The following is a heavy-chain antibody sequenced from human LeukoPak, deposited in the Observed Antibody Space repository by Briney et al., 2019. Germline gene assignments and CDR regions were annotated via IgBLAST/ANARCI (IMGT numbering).Heavy chain of an antibody. Sequence: SETLSLTCTVSGGSISSSSYYWGRIRQPPGKGLEWIGSIYYSGSTYYNPSLKSRVTISVDTSKNQFSLKLSSVTAADTAVYYCARQRTYYDFWSGYYLQAFDIWGQGTMVTVSS. CDR3: ARQRTYYDFWSGYYLQAFDI. V-gene: IGHV4-39*01. D-gene: IGHD3-3*01. CDR1: GGSISSSSYY. J-gene: IGHJ3*02. CDR2: IYYSGST.